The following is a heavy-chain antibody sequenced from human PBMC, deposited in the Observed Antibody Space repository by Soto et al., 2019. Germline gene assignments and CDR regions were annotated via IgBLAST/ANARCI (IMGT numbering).Heavy chain of an antibody. Sequence: EVQLVESGGGLVKPGGSLRLSCAASGFTFSSYSMNWVRQAPGKGLEWVSSISSSSSYIYYADSVKGRFTISRDNAKNSLYLQMSSLRAEDTAVYYCARGRGYCSSTSCYIDYWGQGTLVTVSS. V-gene: IGHV3-21*01. J-gene: IGHJ4*02. D-gene: IGHD2-2*02. CDR2: ISSSSSYI. CDR3: ARGRGYCSSTSCYIDY. CDR1: GFTFSSYS.